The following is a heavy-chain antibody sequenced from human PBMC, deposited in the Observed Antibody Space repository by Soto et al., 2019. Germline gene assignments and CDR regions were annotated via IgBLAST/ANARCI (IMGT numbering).Heavy chain of an antibody. Sequence: ASVKVSFKASGGTFSSYAISWVRQAPGQGLEWMGGIIPIFGTANYAQKFQGRVTITADKSTSTAYMELSSLRSEDTAVYYCARVRTQLVRWYYFDYWGQGTLVTVSS. CDR1: GGTFSSYA. D-gene: IGHD6-6*01. J-gene: IGHJ4*02. CDR2: IIPIFGTA. V-gene: IGHV1-69*06. CDR3: ARVRTQLVRWYYFDY.